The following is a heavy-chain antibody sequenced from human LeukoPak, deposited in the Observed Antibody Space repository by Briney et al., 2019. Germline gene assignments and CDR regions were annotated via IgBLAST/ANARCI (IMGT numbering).Heavy chain of an antibody. CDR1: GFTFSSYS. J-gene: IGHJ5*02. D-gene: IGHD2-15*01. V-gene: IGHV3-21*01. CDR2: ISSSSSYI. CDR3: ARDFIYCSGGSCYPT. Sequence: GGSLRLSCAASGFTFSSYSMNWVRQAPGKGLEWVSSISSSSSYIYYADSVKGRFTISRDNAKNSLYLQMNSLGAEDTAVYYCARDFIYCSGGSCYPTWGQGTLVTVSS.